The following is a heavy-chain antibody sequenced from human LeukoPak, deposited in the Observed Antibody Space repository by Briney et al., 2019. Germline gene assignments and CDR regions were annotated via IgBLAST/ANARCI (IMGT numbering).Heavy chain of an antibody. V-gene: IGHV3-48*01. J-gene: IGHJ4*02. Sequence: GGSLRLSCAASGFTFSSYSMNWVRQAPGKGLEWVSYINSSSSTIYYADSVKGRFTISRDNAKNSLYLQMNSLRAEDTAVYYCARRGYSSSWYVDYWGQGTLVTVSS. CDR2: INSSSSTI. CDR3: ARRGYSSSWYVDY. CDR1: GFTFSSYS. D-gene: IGHD6-13*01.